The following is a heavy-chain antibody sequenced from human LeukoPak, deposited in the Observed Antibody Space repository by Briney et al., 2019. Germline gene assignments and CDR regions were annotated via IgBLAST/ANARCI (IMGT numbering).Heavy chain of an antibody. Sequence: SETLSLTCTVSGGSISSYYWSWIRQPPGKGLEWIGYIYYSGSTNYNPSLKSRVTISVDTSKNQFSLKLSSVTAADTAVYYCARESGSSGYYSSYNWFDPWGQGTLVTVSS. D-gene: IGHD3-22*01. CDR3: ARESGSSGYYSSYNWFDP. CDR1: GGSISSYY. V-gene: IGHV4-59*01. J-gene: IGHJ5*02. CDR2: IYYSGST.